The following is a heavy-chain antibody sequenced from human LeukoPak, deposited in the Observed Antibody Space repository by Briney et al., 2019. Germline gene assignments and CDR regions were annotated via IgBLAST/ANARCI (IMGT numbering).Heavy chain of an antibody. V-gene: IGHV3-7*03. Sequence: GGSLRLSCAASGFTFSSYWTSWVRQAPGKGLELVANIKQDGSERYCVDSVKGRFTISRDNAKSSLYLQMTSLRAEDTAVYYCARGYGWFDPWGQGTLVTVSS. D-gene: IGHD3-16*01. CDR1: GFTFSSYW. J-gene: IGHJ5*02. CDR2: IKQDGSER. CDR3: ARGYGWFDP.